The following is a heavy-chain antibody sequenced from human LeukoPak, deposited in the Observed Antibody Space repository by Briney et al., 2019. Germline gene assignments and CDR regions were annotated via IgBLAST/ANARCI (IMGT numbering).Heavy chain of an antibody. V-gene: IGHV4-34*01. Sequence: SETLSLTCAVYGGSFSGYYWYWIRQPPGKGLEWIGEINHSGTTNYNPSLKSRVTMSVDTSKNQFSLKLSSVTAADTAVYYCASFTDSSGYPTGDFDVWGRGTLVTVSS. CDR2: INHSGTT. CDR1: GGSFSGYY. CDR3: ASFTDSSGYPTGDFDV. J-gene: IGHJ2*01. D-gene: IGHD3-22*01.